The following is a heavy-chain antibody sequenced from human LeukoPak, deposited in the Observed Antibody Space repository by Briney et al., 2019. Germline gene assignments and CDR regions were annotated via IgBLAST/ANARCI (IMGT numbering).Heavy chain of an antibody. V-gene: IGHV4-39*02. CDR1: GGSIRSSYYY. CDR3: ARESYDYSIFGGMDV. J-gene: IGHJ6*02. CDR2: IYDSGST. Sequence: PSETLSLTCTVSGGSIRSSYYYWGWIRQPPGKGLEWIGSIYDSGSTYYNPSLKSRVTISVDTSKNQFSLKLSSVTAADTAVYYCARESYDYSIFGGMDVWGQGTTVTVPS. D-gene: IGHD4-11*01.